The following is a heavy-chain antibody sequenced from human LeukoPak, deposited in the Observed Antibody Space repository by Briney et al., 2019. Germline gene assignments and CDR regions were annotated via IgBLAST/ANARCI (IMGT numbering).Heavy chain of an antibody. CDR2: IYSGGGT. V-gene: IGHV3-66*01. CDR3: ASLDFWSGYFGS. CDR1: GFTVSRNY. D-gene: IGHD3-3*01. Sequence: GGSLRLSCAASGFTVSRNYMSWVRQAPGKGLEWVCLIYSGGGTHYADSVKGRFTISRDSSKNTLYLQMNSLRAEDTAVYYCASLDFWSGYFGSWGQGTLVTVSS. J-gene: IGHJ4*02.